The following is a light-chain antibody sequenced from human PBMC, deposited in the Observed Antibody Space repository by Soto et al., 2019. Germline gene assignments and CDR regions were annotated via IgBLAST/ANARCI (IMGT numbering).Light chain of an antibody. V-gene: IGKV3-20*01. CDR1: QSVSSSY. CDR3: QQYGSSLET. J-gene: IGKJ1*01. CDR2: GAS. Sequence: EIVLTQSPGTLSLSPGERATLSCRASQSVSSSYLAWYQQKPGQAPRLLIYGASSRATGIPDRFSGSGSGTDFTLTISRLEPEDFAVYYCQQYGSSLETFGQLTKVDIK.